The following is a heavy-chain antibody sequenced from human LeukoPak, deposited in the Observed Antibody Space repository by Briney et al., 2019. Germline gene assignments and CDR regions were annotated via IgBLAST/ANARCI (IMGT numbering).Heavy chain of an antibody. CDR1: GGTFSSYA. V-gene: IGHV1-69*13. CDR3: ARSSFGLPAAIRPIRYYGMDV. Sequence: ASVKVSCKASGGTFSSYAISWVRQAPGQGLEWMGGIIPIFGTANYAQKFQGRVTITADESTSTAYMELSSLRSEDTAVYYCARSSFGLPAAIRPIRYYGMDVWGQGTTVTVSS. J-gene: IGHJ6*02. CDR2: IIPIFGTA. D-gene: IGHD2-2*01.